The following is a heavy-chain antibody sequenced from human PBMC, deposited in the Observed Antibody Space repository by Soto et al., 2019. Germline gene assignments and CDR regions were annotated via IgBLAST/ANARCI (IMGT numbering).Heavy chain of an antibody. Sequence: PGVSLRLSCAASGFTFSRYAMHWVRQAPGEGLEWVAVISRDGSSKYYGDSVKGRFTVSRDNSNNTLYLSMTSLRPDDTAVFYCARSRNGAVPDSINFWGQGTLVTVS. CDR2: ISRDGSSK. CDR1: GFTFSRYA. CDR3: ARSRNGAVPDSINF. D-gene: IGHD2-8*01. J-gene: IGHJ4*02. V-gene: IGHV3-30-3*01.